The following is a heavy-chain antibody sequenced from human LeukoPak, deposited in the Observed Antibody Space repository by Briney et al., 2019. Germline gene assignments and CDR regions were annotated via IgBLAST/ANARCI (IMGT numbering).Heavy chain of an antibody. Sequence: HPGGSLRLSCAASGFTFSSYGMHWVRQAPGKGLEWVAVIWYDGSNKYYADSVKGRFTISRDNSKNTLYLQMNSLRAEDTAVYYCARAGPAYDIFGLGMDVWGQGTTVTVSS. J-gene: IGHJ6*02. CDR2: IWYDGSNK. CDR3: ARAGPAYDIFGLGMDV. CDR1: GFTFSSYG. V-gene: IGHV3-33*01. D-gene: IGHD3-9*01.